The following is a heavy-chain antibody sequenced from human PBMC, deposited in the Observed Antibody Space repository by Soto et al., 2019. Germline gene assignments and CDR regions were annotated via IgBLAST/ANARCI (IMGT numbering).Heavy chain of an antibody. Sequence: SETLSLTCTVSGASMSSSLYYWGWIRQPPGKGLDWIGTIFYSGTTYYNPSLESRVTISIDKSKNQFSLKLSSVTAADTAAYYCATSGGSLHNWFDPCGQGTLVTVSS. CDR1: GASMSSSLYY. V-gene: IGHV4-39*01. CDR3: ATSGGSLHNWFDP. D-gene: IGHD2-15*01. J-gene: IGHJ5*02. CDR2: IFYSGTT.